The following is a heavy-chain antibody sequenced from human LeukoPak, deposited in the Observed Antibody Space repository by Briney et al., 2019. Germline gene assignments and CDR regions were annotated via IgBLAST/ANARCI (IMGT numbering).Heavy chain of an antibody. Sequence: GGSLRLSCAASGFTFSSYAMSWVRQAPGKGLEWVSSISGSGGSTYSADSVKGRFTISRDNSKNTLYLQMNSLRAEDTALYYCAKDRSCTNDICHGDFDYWGQGTLVTVSS. J-gene: IGHJ4*02. CDR2: ISGSGGST. CDR3: AKDRSCTNDICHGDFDY. CDR1: GFTFSSYA. D-gene: IGHD2-8*01. V-gene: IGHV3-23*01.